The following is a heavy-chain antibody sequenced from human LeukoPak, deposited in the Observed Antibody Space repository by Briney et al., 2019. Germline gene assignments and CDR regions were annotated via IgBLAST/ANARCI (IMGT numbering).Heavy chain of an antibody. Sequence: SETLSLTCAVSGGSISSSNWWSWARQPPGQGLAWIGEIYHSGSTNYNPSRKSRVTISVDTSKNQFSLKLSSVTAADTAVYYCARSLVVATGIDCWGQGTLVTVSS. CDR3: ARSLVVATGIDC. CDR1: GGSISSSNW. J-gene: IGHJ4*02. V-gene: IGHV4-4*02. D-gene: IGHD5-12*01. CDR2: IYHSGST.